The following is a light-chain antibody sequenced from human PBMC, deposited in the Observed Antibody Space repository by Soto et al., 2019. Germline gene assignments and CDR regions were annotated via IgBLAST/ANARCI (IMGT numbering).Light chain of an antibody. CDR2: GDD. CDR3: AAWDDSLSGHVV. V-gene: IGLV1-44*01. CDR1: SSNIASNT. Sequence: QSVLTQPPSASGTPGQRVTISCSGSSSNIASNTVNWYQLLPGTAPKLLIYGDDQRPSGVPDRFSGSKSGTSASLAISGLQSDDEADYYGAAWDDSLSGHVVFGGGTKLTVL. J-gene: IGLJ2*01.